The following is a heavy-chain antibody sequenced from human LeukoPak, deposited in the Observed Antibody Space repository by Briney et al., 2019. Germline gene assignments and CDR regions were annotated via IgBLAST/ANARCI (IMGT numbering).Heavy chain of an antibody. CDR2: IYHSGST. V-gene: IGHV4-30-2*01. CDR3: GRTNAFDI. Sequence: SQTLSLTCAVSGGSISSGGYSWSWIRQPPGKGLEWIGYIYHSGSTYYNPSLKSRVTISVDRSKNQFSLKLSSVTAADTAVYYCGRTNAFDIWGQGTMVSVSS. J-gene: IGHJ3*02. CDR1: GGSISSGGYS.